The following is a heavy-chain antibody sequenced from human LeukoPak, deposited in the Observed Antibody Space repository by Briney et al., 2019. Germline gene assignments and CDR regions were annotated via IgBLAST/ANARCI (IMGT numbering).Heavy chain of an antibody. V-gene: IGHV3-7*01. J-gene: IGHJ4*02. CDR1: GSTFSSYW. CDR3: ARADYDYVWGSYRQYYFDY. D-gene: IGHD3-16*02. Sequence: GGSLRLSCAASGSTFSSYWMSWVRQAPGKGLEWVANIKQGGSEKYYVDSVKGRFTISRDNAKNSLYPQMNSLRAEDTAVYYCARADYDYVWGSYRQYYFDYWGQGTLVTVSS. CDR2: IKQGGSEK.